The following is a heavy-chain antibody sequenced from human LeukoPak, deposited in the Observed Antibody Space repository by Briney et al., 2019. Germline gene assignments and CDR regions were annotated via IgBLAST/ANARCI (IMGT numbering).Heavy chain of an antibody. J-gene: IGHJ4*02. CDR2: ISSSSSYI. CDR1: GFTFSSYS. CDR3: ASGRITIFGVVIAEPPDY. D-gene: IGHD3-3*01. Sequence: GGSLRLSCAASGFTFSSYSMNWVRQAPGKGLEWVSSISSSSSYIYYADSVKGRFTISRDNAKSSLYLQMNSLRAEDTAVYYCASGRITIFGVVIAEPPDYWGQGTLVTVSS. V-gene: IGHV3-21*01.